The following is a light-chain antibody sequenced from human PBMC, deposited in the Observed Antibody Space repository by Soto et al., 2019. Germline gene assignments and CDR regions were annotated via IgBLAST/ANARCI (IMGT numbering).Light chain of an antibody. CDR1: QSVSSK. CDR3: QQYNNWPQT. V-gene: IGKV3-15*01. Sequence: EIVMTQSPVTLSVSPGERATLSCRASQSVSSKLAWYQQKPGQAPRLLIYGASTRATGIPARFSGSGSGTEFTLIISSLQSEAFAVYYCQQYNNWPQTFGQGTKLEIK. J-gene: IGKJ2*01. CDR2: GAS.